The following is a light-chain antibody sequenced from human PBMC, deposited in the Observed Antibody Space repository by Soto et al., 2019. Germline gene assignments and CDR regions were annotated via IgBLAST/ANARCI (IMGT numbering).Light chain of an antibody. J-gene: IGLJ3*02. CDR3: AACDDSLNGWV. Sequence: QSVLTQPPSASGTPGQRVTISCSGSSSNIGSNTVNWYQHLPGTAPKLLIYSNNQRPSGVPDRFSGSKSGTSASLAISGLQSEDEADYYCAACDDSLNGWVFGGGTKLTVL. CDR2: SNN. V-gene: IGLV1-44*01. CDR1: SSNIGSNT.